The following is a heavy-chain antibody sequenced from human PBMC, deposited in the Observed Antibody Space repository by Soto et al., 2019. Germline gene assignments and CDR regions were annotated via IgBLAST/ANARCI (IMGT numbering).Heavy chain of an antibody. V-gene: IGHV1-69*13. CDR3: ARGXTMARGVLLHYYYGMDV. Sequence: SVKVSCKASGGTFSSYAISWVRQAPGQGLEWMGGIIPIFGTANYAQKFQGRVTITADESTSTAYMELSSLRSEDTAVYYCARGXTMARGVLLHYYYGMDVWGQGTTVTVSS. D-gene: IGHD3-10*01. J-gene: IGHJ6*02. CDR1: GGTFSSYA. CDR2: IIPIFGTA.